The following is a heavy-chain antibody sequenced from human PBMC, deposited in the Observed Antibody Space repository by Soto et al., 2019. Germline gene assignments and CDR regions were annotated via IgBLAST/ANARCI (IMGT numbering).Heavy chain of an antibody. J-gene: IGHJ4*02. V-gene: IGHV3-11*05. CDR1: GFPFSDYY. CDR3: ARTRRPGYYNY. D-gene: IGHD3-22*01. Sequence: QVQLVESGGDLVKPGGSLRLSCAASGFPFSDYYMSWIRQAPGKGLEWVSSIDSSSSYTNYADSVKGRFTISSDNAKNSLYPQMNSLRAEDTAVYYCARTRRPGYYNYWGQGTLVTVSA. CDR2: IDSSSSYT.